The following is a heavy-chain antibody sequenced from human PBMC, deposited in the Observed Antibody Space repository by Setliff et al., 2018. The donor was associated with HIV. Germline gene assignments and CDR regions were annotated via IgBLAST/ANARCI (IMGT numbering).Heavy chain of an antibody. J-gene: IGHJ4*01. D-gene: IGHD3-16*01. CDR3: ARRRGGYFDY. CDR1: GYTFTSHV. Sequence: ASVKVSCKASGYTFTSHVLHWVRQAPGQGLEWMGWINTGNDSTQDSQRFQGRVRFSKDTSATTAAMELSNLASEDTAVYYCARRRGGYFDYWGHGTLVTSPQ. V-gene: IGHV1-3*04. CDR2: INTGNDST.